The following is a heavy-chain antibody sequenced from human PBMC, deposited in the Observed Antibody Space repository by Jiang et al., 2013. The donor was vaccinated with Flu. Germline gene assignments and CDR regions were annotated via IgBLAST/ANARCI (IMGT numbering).Heavy chain of an antibody. V-gene: IGHV1-18*04. J-gene: IGHJ6*02. D-gene: IGHD3-10*01. CDR3: ATQWDGSGSYQYYYYYGMDV. CDR1: GYTFTSYG. Sequence: GAEVKKPGASVKVSCKASGYTFTSYGISWVRQAPGQGLEWMGWISAYNGNTNYAQKLQGRVTMTTDTSTSTAYMELRSLRSDDTAVYYCATQWDGSGSYQYYYYYGMDVWGQGTTVTVSS. CDR2: ISAYNGNT.